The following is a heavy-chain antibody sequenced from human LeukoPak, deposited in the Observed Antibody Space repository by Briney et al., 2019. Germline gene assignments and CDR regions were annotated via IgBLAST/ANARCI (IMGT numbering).Heavy chain of an antibody. D-gene: IGHD6-19*01. CDR2: ISDSGANT. Sequence: GGSLRLSCAASGSTFSTYAMSWVRQLPGRGREWVSTISDSGANTYYADSVRGRFTISRDNSKNTLYLQKNSLRADDTAIYYCAKSMTLQWRGFFDLWGRGTHVTVSS. CDR3: AKSMTLQWRGFFDL. CDR1: GSTFSTYA. V-gene: IGHV3-23*01. J-gene: IGHJ2*01.